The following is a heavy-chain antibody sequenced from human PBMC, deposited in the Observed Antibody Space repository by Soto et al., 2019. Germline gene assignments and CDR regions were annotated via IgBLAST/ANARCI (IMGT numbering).Heavy chain of an antibody. D-gene: IGHD3-16*02. CDR3: AREKNTGDSYTYYEPGGFFQH. Sequence: QVQLVQSGGEVKKPGSSVNVSCKASGGTFSSYAISWVRQAPGQGLEWMGGIIPIFGTSNYAQKFQDRVTFTANTSTSTAYMGLSSLRSEDTAVYYCAREKNTGDSYTYYEPGGFFQHWGQGSLVTVSS. J-gene: IGHJ1*01. CDR1: GGTFSSYA. V-gene: IGHV1-69*06. CDR2: IIPIFGTS.